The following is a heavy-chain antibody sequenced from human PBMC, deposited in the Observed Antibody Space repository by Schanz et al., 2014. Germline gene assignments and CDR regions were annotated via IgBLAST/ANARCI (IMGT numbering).Heavy chain of an antibody. Sequence: QVQLQESGPGLVKPSQTLSLTCTVSGDSISSGGYYWSWIRQHPGKGLEWIGYISYSGVTYYNPSLKSRVTRSVDKSKNQFSLKVRSVTAADTAVYYCARGGYGSGSYREFDYWGQGTLVTVSS. D-gene: IGHD3-10*01. V-gene: IGHV4-31*03. CDR2: ISYSGVT. J-gene: IGHJ4*02. CDR1: GDSISSGGYY. CDR3: ARGGYGSGSYREFDY.